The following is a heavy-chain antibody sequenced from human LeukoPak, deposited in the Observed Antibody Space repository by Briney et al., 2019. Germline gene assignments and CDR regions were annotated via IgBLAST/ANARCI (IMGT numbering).Heavy chain of an antibody. CDR1: GFTFSSYA. V-gene: IGHV3-30-3*01. D-gene: IGHD3-22*01. CDR3: ARDYYDSSGYQFRFDP. CDR2: ISYDGSNK. Sequence: GGSLRLSCAASGFTFSSYAMHWVRQAPGKGLEWVAVISYDGSNKYYADSVKGRFTISRDNSKNTLYLQMNSLRAEDTAVYYCARDYYDSSGYQFRFDPWGQGTLVTVSS. J-gene: IGHJ5*02.